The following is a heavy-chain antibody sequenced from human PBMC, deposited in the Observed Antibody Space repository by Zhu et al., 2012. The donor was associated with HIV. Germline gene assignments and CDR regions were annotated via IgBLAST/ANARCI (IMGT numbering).Heavy chain of an antibody. CDR2: IYHSGST. J-gene: IGHJ5*02. Sequence: QVQLQESGPGLVKPSETLSLTCAVSGYSTSSGYYWGWIRQPPGKGLEWIGSIYHSGSTYYNPSLKSRVTISVDTSKNQFSLKLSSVTAADTAVYYCARDLTGYYISWGQGTLVTVSS. CDR1: GYSTSSGYY. D-gene: IGHD3-9*01. CDR3: ARDLTGYYIS. V-gene: IGHV4-38-2*02.